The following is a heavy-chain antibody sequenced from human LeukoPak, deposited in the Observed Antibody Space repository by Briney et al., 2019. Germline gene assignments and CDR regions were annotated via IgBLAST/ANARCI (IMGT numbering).Heavy chain of an antibody. CDR1: GYTFTSYG. J-gene: IGHJ4*02. Sequence: ASVKVSCKASGYTFTSYGISWVRQAPGQGLEWMGWISAYNGNTNYAQKFQGRVTITTDESTSTAYMELSSLRSEDTAVYYCARELRFLEWLRPDYWGQGTLVTVSS. CDR3: ARELRFLEWLRPDY. D-gene: IGHD3-3*01. CDR2: ISAYNGNT. V-gene: IGHV1-18*01.